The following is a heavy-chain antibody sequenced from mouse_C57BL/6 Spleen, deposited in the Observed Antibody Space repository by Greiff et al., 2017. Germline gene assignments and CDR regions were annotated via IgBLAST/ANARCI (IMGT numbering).Heavy chain of an antibody. CDR1: GYTFTSYW. V-gene: IGHV1-55*01. CDR2: IYPGSGST. CDR3: ARQIYYGSRLPYYAMDY. Sequence: QVQLQQPGAELVKPGASVKMSCKASGYTFTSYWITWVKQRPGQGLEWIGDIYPGSGSTTYNEKFKSKATLTVDTSSSTAYMQLSSLTSEDSAVXNCARQIYYGSRLPYYAMDYWGQGTSVTVSS. D-gene: IGHD1-1*01. J-gene: IGHJ4*01.